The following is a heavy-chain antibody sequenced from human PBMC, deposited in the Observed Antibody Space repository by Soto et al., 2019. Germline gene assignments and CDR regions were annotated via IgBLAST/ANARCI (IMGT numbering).Heavy chain of an antibody. Sequence: ETLSLTGIVSVDSFTSGSYYWTWLRQPPGKGLEWIGYISYTGRTKYNPSLQSRVTISVDTSKNDFSLNLSSVTAADTAVYFCAREWGLLPYYVMNVWGHGTAVTVSS. CDR2: ISYTGRT. CDR1: VDSFTSGSYY. V-gene: IGHV4-61*03. J-gene: IGHJ6*02. D-gene: IGHD7-27*01. CDR3: AREWGLLPYYVMNV.